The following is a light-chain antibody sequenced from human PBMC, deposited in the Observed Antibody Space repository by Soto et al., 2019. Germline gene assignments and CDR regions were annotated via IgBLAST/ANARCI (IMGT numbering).Light chain of an antibody. CDR2: GAS. V-gene: IGKV3-15*01. Sequence: EIVMTQXXXTLSVSPGERVTLSCRASQSVRNNLAWYQQKPGQVPRVLIYGASTRAIGIPDRFSGSGSGTEFTLTISSLQSEDFAVYYCQHYNNLWGFGGGTKVEIK. CDR3: QHYNNLWG. J-gene: IGKJ4*01. CDR1: QSVRNN.